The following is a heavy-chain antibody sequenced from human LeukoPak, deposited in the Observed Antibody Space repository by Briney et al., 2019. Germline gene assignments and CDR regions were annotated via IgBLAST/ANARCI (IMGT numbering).Heavy chain of an antibody. J-gene: IGHJ4*02. V-gene: IGHV3-53*01. CDR2: LYSDGNT. D-gene: IGHD3-16*01. Sequence: GGSLRLSCAASGFTVITNDMTWVRQAPGKGREWVSVLYSDGNTKYADSVQGRFTISRDNSKNTLYLEMNSLSPDDTAVYYCARGVDPLAANTFAYWGQGTLVTVSS. CDR3: ARGVDPLAANTFAY. CDR1: GFTVITND.